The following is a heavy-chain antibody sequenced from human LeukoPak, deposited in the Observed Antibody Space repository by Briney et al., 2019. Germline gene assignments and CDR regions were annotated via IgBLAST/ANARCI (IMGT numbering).Heavy chain of an antibody. CDR1: GGSISSGGYY. CDR3: ARGEGGMTTVTTDNWFDP. J-gene: IGHJ5*02. V-gene: IGHV4-31*03. CDR2: IYYSGST. D-gene: IGHD4-11*01. Sequence: SQTLSLTCTVSGGSISSGGYYWSWIRQHPGKGLEWIGYIYYSGSTNYNPSLKSRVTISVDTSKNQFSLKLSSVTAADTAVYYCARGEGGMTTVTTDNWFDPWGQGTLVTVSS.